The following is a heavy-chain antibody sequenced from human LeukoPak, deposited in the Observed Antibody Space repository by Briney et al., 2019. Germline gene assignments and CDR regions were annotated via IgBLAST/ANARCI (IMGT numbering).Heavy chain of an antibody. CDR3: ARGGYSSSWYGNWFDP. V-gene: IGHV4-61*02. D-gene: IGHD6-13*01. Sequence: SETLSLTCTVSGGSISSGSFYWSWIRQPAGKGLEWIGRIYTSGSTNYNPSLNRRVTISVDTSKSQFSLKLSFVTAADTAVYYCARGGYSSSWYGNWFDPWGQGTLVTVSS. CDR2: IYTSGST. J-gene: IGHJ5*02. CDR1: GGSISSGSFY.